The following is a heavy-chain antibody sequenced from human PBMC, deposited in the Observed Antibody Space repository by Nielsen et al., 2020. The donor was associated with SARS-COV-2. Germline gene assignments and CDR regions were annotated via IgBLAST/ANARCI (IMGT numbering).Heavy chain of an antibody. V-gene: IGHV3-74*01. CDR1: GFSFSSYS. Sequence: GESLKISCAASGFSFSSYSMHWVRQAPGKGLIWVSRINRDGDSPTSADSVKGRFTISRDNAKNSLYLQMNSLRAEDTALYYCAKIGEEIDDAFDIWGQGTMVTVSS. CDR3: AKIGEEIDDAFDI. CDR2: INRDGDSP. J-gene: IGHJ3*02. D-gene: IGHD5-24*01.